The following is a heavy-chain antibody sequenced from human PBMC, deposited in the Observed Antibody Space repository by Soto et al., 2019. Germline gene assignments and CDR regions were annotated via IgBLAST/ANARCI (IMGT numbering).Heavy chain of an antibody. CDR3: ARSRIRAAGRVNWFDP. CDR1: GGSISSGGYY. D-gene: IGHD6-13*01. CDR2: IYYSGST. J-gene: IGHJ5*02. V-gene: IGHV4-31*03. Sequence: PSETLSLTCTVSGGSISSGGYYWSWIRQHPGKGLEWIGYIYYSGSTYYNPSLKSRVTISVDTSKNQFSLKLSSVTAADTAVYYCARSRIRAAGRVNWFDPWGQGTLVTVSS.